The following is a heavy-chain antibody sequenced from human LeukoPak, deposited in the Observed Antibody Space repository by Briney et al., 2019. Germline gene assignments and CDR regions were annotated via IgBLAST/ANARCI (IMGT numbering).Heavy chain of an antibody. D-gene: IGHD1-1*01. Sequence: ASVTVSFTASGYTFTGYYIDWVRQAPGQGDEWMGWITPNRGGPNHAQHCQGQVTITRAPSNNTAYFELTMLTPDDTAVYYCAGNEYFLNAFDNWGQGTMVTVSS. CDR1: GYTFTGYY. V-gene: IGHV1-2*02. CDR3: AGNEYFLNAFDN. J-gene: IGHJ3*02. CDR2: ITPNRGGP.